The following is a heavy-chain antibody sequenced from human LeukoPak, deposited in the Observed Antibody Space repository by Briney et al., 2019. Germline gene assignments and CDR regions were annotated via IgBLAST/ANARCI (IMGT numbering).Heavy chain of an antibody. J-gene: IGHJ4*02. CDR3: ARSQGGSNYDY. CDR1: GYSFTSYW. Sequence: GESLKISCKGSGYSFTSYWIGWVRQMPGKGLEWMGVIYPGNSDTRYSPSFQGQVTISADRSISTAYLHWSSLKASDTAMYYCARSQGGSNYDYWGQGTLVTVSS. D-gene: IGHD5-24*01. CDR2: IYPGNSDT. V-gene: IGHV5-51*01.